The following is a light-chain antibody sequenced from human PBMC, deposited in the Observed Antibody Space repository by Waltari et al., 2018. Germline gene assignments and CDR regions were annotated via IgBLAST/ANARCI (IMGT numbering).Light chain of an antibody. CDR3: QQFNDWPRT. V-gene: IGKV3-15*01. J-gene: IGKJ1*01. CDR2: GAS. Sequence: EVVMTQSPATLSVSPGERATLSCRDSQSVSIKLDWYQQKPGQAPRLLIYGASTRATGVPARFSGSGSGTEFTLTISSLQSEDFAVYYCQQFNDWPRTFGHGTKVEIK. CDR1: QSVSIK.